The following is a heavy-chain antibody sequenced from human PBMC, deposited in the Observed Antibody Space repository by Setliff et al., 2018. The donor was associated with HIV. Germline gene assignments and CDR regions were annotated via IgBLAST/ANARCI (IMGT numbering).Heavy chain of an antibody. CDR2: VNHSGST. J-gene: IGHJ3*02. V-gene: IGHV4-34*01. D-gene: IGHD4-4*01. CDR1: GGSFTGYC. Sequence: SPTCAVYGGSFTGYCWSWIRQPPGKGMEWIGEVNHSGSTNYNPFLKSPVTISVDTSKNQFTLKLSSVTAADTAVYYCARGRDDYNYDPFDIWGQGTMVTVSS. CDR3: ARGRDDYNYDPFDI.